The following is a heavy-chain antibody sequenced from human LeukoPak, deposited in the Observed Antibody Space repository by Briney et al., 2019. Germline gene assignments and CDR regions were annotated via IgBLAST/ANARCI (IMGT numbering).Heavy chain of an antibody. Sequence: SETLSLTCTVSGGSISSYYWNWIRQPPGKGLEWIGYIFYSGTTNYNPSLKSRVSMSVDTSKNQFSLKMSSVTAADTAVYYCARFGGPHAFDIWGQGTMVTVSS. CDR1: GGSISSYY. D-gene: IGHD3-3*01. J-gene: IGHJ3*02. V-gene: IGHV4-59*01. CDR2: IFYSGTT. CDR3: ARFGGPHAFDI.